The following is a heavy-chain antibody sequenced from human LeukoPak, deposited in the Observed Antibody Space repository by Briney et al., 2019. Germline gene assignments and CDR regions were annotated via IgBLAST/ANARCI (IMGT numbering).Heavy chain of an antibody. CDR3: TAGYSSGWTYYFDY. Sequence: GGSLRLSCTVSGFTFSSYAMSWVRQAPGKGLEWVSAISSSGGNTYHADSVKGRFTISRDNSKNTLYLQMNSLRAEDTAVYYCTAGYSSGWTYYFDYWGQGTLVTVSS. D-gene: IGHD6-19*01. J-gene: IGHJ4*02. CDR1: GFTFSSYA. CDR2: ISSSGGNT. V-gene: IGHV3-23*01.